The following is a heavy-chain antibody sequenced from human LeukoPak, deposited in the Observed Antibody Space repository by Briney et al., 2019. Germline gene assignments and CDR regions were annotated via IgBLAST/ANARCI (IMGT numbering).Heavy chain of an antibody. CDR3: ARIVVVPAALGWFDP. Sequence: PSETLSLTCVVYGGSFSGYYWSWIRQPPGKGLEWIGEINHSGSTNYNPSLKSRVTISVDTSKNQFSLKLSSVTAADTAVYYCARIVVVPAALGWFDPWGQGTLVTVSS. CDR1: GGSFSGYY. V-gene: IGHV4-34*01. CDR2: INHSGST. D-gene: IGHD2-2*01. J-gene: IGHJ5*02.